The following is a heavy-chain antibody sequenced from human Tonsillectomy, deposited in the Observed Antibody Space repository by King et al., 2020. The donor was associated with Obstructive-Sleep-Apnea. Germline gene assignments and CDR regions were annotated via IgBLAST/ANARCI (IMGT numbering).Heavy chain of an antibody. CDR2: INHSGIT. CDR3: ARGSGAATVNWFDP. D-gene: IGHD6-13*01. J-gene: IGHJ5*02. V-gene: IGHV4-34*01. Sequence: VQLQQWGAGLLKPSETLSLTCAVFGGSFSDYYWSWIRQPPGKGLEWIGEINHSGITNYTPSLKSRVSISVAMSKNQFSLKLSSMTAADTAVYYCARGSGAATVNWFDPWGQGTLVTVSS. CDR1: GGSFSDYY.